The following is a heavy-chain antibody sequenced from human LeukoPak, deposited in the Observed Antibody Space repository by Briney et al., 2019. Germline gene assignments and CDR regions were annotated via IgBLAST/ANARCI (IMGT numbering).Heavy chain of an antibody. CDR1: GYTFNGFY. V-gene: IGHV1-2*02. J-gene: IGHJ4*02. Sequence: ASVKVSCKASGYTFNGFYLHWVRQAPGQGLEWMGWINPNSGGTNYAQKFQGRVTMTRDTSISTAYMELSRLRSDDTAVYYCARDDSSGYYGYWGQGTLVTVSS. CDR2: INPNSGGT. CDR3: ARDDSSGYYGY. D-gene: IGHD3-22*01.